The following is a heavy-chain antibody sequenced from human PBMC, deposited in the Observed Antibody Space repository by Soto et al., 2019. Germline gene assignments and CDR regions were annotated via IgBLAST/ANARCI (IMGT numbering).Heavy chain of an antibody. D-gene: IGHD3-16*01. Sequence: QLQLQESGPGLVKPSETLSLTCTVSGGSISSSSYYWGWIRQPPGKGLEWIGSIYYSGSTYYNPSLKSRVTISVDTSKNQFSLKLSSVTAADTAVYYCARQATVGWFDPWGQGTLVTVSS. CDR3: ARQATVGWFDP. V-gene: IGHV4-39*01. CDR1: GGSISSSSYY. J-gene: IGHJ5*02. CDR2: IYYSGST.